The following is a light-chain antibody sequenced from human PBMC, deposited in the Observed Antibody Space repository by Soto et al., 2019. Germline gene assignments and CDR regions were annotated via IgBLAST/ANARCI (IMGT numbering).Light chain of an antibody. V-gene: IGKV3-11*01. CDR2: DAS. J-gene: IGKJ4*01. Sequence: EIVLTQSPATLSLSPGERATLSCGASRSVSSSLAWYQQKPGQAPRLLIYDASYRATGIPARFSGSGSGTDLTLTISSLEPEAFEVYYCHHRSDWPPRLTFGGGTKVEIK. CDR3: HHRSDWPPRLT. CDR1: RSVSSS.